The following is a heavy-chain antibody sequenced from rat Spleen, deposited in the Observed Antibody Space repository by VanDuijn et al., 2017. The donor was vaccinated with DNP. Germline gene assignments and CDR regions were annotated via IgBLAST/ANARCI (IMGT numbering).Heavy chain of an antibody. CDR2: ITNTGDST. CDR3: ARQEGTTGVMDA. Sequence: EVQLVESGGGLVQTGRSLKLSCEASGFTLSNYGMAWVRQAPTKGLEWVASITNTGDSTYYSDSVKGRFTISRDNAKSTLYLQMNSLKSEDTATYYCARQEGTTGVMDAWGQGASVTVSS. CDR1: GFTLSNYG. D-gene: IGHD1-11*01. J-gene: IGHJ4*01. V-gene: IGHV5-29*01.